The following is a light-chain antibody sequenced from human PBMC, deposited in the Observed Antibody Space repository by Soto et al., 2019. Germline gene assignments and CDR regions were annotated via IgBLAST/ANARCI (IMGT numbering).Light chain of an antibody. V-gene: IGKV3-15*01. CDR2: GAS. J-gene: IGKJ5*01. CDR1: QSVSSN. CDR3: KHCNNWTIT. Sequence: DILLTQSPSTLSVSPGERATLSCRASQSVSSNLAWYQQKPGQAPRLLIYGASTRATGFPPRFSGSGSGTEFTLTISSLQSEDFAVYYCKHCNNWTITLGQGKRLEI.